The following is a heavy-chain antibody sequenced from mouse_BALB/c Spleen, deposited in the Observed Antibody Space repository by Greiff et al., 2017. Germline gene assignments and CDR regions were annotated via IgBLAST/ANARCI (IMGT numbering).Heavy chain of an antibody. Sequence: EVQLQESGPGLVKPSQSLSLTCSVTGYSITSGYYWNWIRQFPGNKLEWMGYISYDGSNNYNPSLKNRISITRDTSKNQFFLKLNSVTTEDTATYYCARADLLLYYWGQGTTLTVSS. CDR2: ISYDGSN. CDR1: GYSITSGYY. V-gene: IGHV3-6*02. D-gene: IGHD1-1*02. CDR3: ARADLLLYY. J-gene: IGHJ2*01.